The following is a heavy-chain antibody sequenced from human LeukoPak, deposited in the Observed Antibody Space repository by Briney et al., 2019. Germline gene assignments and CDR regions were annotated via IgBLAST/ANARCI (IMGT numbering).Heavy chain of an antibody. CDR1: GFTFSSYG. CDR2: ISYDGSNK. D-gene: IGHD2-21*01. J-gene: IGHJ6*02. Sequence: PGGSLRLSCAASGFTFSSYGMHWVRQAPGKGLEWVAVISYDGSNKYYADSVKGRFTISRDNSKNTLYLQMNSLRAEDTAVYYCARDYIRDGYYYYYGMDVWGQGTTVTVSS. V-gene: IGHV3-30*19. CDR3: ARDYIRDGYYYYYGMDV.